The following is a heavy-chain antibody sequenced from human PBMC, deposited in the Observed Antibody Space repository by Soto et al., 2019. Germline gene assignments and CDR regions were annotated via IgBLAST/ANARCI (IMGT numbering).Heavy chain of an antibody. CDR1: GFSVSSTF. CDR3: ARALVTTPPRTFDY. J-gene: IGHJ4*02. CDR2: IHSGGNT. Sequence: EVQLVESGGGLVQPGGSLRLSCAVSGFSVSSTFMNWVRQATGKGLEWVAVIHSGGNTFYGDSVKGRFTISRDNSMNMVYLQMTSLRGDDTAVYFCARALVTTPPRTFDYWGQGTLVTVSS. V-gene: IGHV3-66*01. D-gene: IGHD2-21*02.